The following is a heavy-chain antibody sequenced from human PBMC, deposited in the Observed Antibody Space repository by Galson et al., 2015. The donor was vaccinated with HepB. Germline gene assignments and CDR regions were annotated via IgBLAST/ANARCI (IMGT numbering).Heavy chain of an antibody. Sequence: SLRLSCAASGFTFSSCAIHWVRQAPGNGSEYVSAISNNGGSTYYADSVKGRFTISRDNSKNTLYLQMSSLRAEDTAVYYCVKGRDYYYYYGMDVWGQGTTVTVSS. CDR2: ISNNGGST. CDR3: VKGRDYYYYYGMDV. V-gene: IGHV3-64D*06. CDR1: GFTFSSCA. J-gene: IGHJ6*02.